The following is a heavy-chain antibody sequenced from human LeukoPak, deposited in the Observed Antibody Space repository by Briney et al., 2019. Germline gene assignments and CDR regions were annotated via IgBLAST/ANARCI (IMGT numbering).Heavy chain of an antibody. Sequence: SETLSLTCAVYGGSFSGYYWSWIRQPPGKGLEWIGEINHSGSTNYNPSLKSRVTISVDTSKNQFSLKLSSVTAADTAVYYCASLAAAGTMDVVDYWGQGTLVTVSS. CDR1: GGSFSGYY. D-gene: IGHD6-13*01. CDR3: ASLAAAGTMDVVDY. CDR2: INHSGST. V-gene: IGHV4-34*01. J-gene: IGHJ4*02.